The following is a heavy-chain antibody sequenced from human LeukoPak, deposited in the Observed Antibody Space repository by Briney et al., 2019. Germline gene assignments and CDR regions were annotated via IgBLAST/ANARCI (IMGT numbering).Heavy chain of an antibody. CDR2: INHSGST. Sequence: SETLSLTCAVYGGSFSGYYWSWIRQPPGKGLEWIGEINHSGSTNYNPSLKSRVTISVDTSKNQFSLKLSSVTAADTAVYYCARGRRPIAAAGLVYYYYGMDVWSQGTTVTVSS. CDR3: ARGRRPIAAAGLVYYYYGMDV. D-gene: IGHD6-13*01. CDR1: GGSFSGYY. J-gene: IGHJ6*02. V-gene: IGHV4-34*01.